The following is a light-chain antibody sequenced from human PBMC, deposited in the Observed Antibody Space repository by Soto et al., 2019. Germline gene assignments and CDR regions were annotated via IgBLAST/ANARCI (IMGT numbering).Light chain of an antibody. CDR3: QQRSSWPPIT. CDR1: QTVRSNF. J-gene: IGKJ4*01. Sequence: DIVLTQSPGTLSLSPGERATLSCRASQTVRSNFLAWYQRKPGQSPRLLIYGASSRATGIPDRFSGSGSGADFTLTISRLDPEDFAVYYCQQRSSWPPITFGGGTKVDIK. V-gene: IGKV3D-20*02. CDR2: GAS.